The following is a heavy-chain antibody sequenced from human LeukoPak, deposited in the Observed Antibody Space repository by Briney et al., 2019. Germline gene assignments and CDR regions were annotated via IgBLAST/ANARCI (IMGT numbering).Heavy chain of an antibody. V-gene: IGHV3-21*01. CDR3: ARVGEYSSSLGP. D-gene: IGHD6-6*01. Sequence: PGGSLRLSCAASGFTFSSYSMNWVRQAPGKGLEWVSSISSSSYIYYADSVKGRLTISRDNAKNSLYLQMNSLRAEDTAVYYCARVGEYSSSLGPWGQGTLVTVSS. J-gene: IGHJ5*02. CDR1: GFTFSSYS. CDR2: ISSSSYI.